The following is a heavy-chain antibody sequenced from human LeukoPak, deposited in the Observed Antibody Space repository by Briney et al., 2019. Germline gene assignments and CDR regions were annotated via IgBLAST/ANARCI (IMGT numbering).Heavy chain of an antibody. J-gene: IGHJ6*03. D-gene: IGHD3-10*01. CDR3: ASDWRGGYYMDV. CDR2: IIPIFGTA. V-gene: IGHV1-69*13. CDR1: GGTFSSYA. Sequence: SVKVSCTASGGTFSSYAISWVRQAPGQGLEWMGGIIPIFGTANYAQKFQGRVTITADESTSTAYMELSSLRSEDTAVYYCASDWRGGYYMDVWGKGTTVTVSS.